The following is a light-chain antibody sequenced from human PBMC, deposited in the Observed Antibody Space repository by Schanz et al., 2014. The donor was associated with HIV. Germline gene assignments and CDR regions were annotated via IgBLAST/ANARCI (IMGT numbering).Light chain of an antibody. Sequence: QSALTQPASVSGSPGQSITISCTGTRNDVGTYNLVSWYQQHPGKAPKLIIYDVDYRPSGVSNRLSGSKSANTASLTISGLQAEDEADYYCSSYTSSSTGVFGTGTKLTVL. J-gene: IGLJ1*01. CDR2: DVD. V-gene: IGLV2-14*02. CDR1: RNDVGTYNL. CDR3: SSYTSSSTGV.